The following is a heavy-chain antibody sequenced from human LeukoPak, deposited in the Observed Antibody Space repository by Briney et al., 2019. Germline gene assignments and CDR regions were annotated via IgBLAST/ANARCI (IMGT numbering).Heavy chain of an antibody. CDR2: INHSGST. CDR1: GGSFSGYY. CDR3: ARDPSYSSGSYYYYYGMDV. D-gene: IGHD6-25*01. V-gene: IGHV4-34*01. Sequence: SETLSLTCAVYGGSFSGYYWSWIRQPPGQGLEWIGEINHSGSTNYNPSLKSRVTISVDTSKNQFSLKLSSVTAADTAVYYCARDPSYSSGSYYYYYGMDVWGQGTTVTVSS. J-gene: IGHJ6*02.